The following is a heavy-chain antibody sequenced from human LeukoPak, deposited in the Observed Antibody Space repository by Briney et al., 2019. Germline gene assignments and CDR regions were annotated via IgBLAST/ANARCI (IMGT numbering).Heavy chain of an antibody. CDR2: IYTGGST. J-gene: IGHJ4*02. CDR1: GGSISSGGYY. Sequence: SQTLSLTCTVSGGSISSGGYYWSWIRQPAGKGLEWVGRIYTGGSTDYNPSLKSRVTISVDTSKNQFSLKLSSVTAADTAVYYCARDVWGPHCSANTCYFSDYWGQGTLVTVSS. CDR3: ARDVWGPHCSANTCYFSDY. D-gene: IGHD2-2*01. V-gene: IGHV4-61*02.